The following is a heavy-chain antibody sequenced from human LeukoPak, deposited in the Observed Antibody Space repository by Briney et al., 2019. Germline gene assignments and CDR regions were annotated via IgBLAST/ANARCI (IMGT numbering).Heavy chain of an antibody. D-gene: IGHD6-19*01. CDR1: DYSISSGYY. CDR3: ARHVYSSGWYSLN. V-gene: IGHV4-38-2*02. CDR2: IYHSGST. Sequence: SETLSLTCTVSDYSISSGYYWGWIRQPPGKGLEWIGSIYHSGSTYYNNPSLKSRVTISVDTSKNQFSLKLNSVTAADTAVYYCARHVYSSGWYSLNWGQGTLVTVSS. J-gene: IGHJ4*02.